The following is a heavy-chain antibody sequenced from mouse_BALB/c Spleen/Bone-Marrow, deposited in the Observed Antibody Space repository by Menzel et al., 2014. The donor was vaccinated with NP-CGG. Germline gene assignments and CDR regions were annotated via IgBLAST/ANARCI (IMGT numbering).Heavy chain of an antibody. Sequence: QVQLKQSGPGLVQPSQSLSITCTVSGFSLTSYGVHWVRQSPGKGLEWLGVIWSGGSTDYNAPFISRPNISKGNSKSQVFFKMNSLQANDTAIYYCARNPIRRNAMDYWGQGTSVTVSS. V-gene: IGHV2-2*02. J-gene: IGHJ4*01. CDR2: IWSGGST. D-gene: IGHD2-12*01. CDR3: ARNPIRRNAMDY. CDR1: GFSLTSYG.